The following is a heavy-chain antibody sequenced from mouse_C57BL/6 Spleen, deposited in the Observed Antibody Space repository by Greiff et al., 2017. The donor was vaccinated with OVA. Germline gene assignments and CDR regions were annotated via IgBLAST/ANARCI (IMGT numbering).Heavy chain of an antibody. Sequence: QVQLQQSGAELARPGASVKLSCKASGYTFTSYGISWVKQRTGQGLEWIGEIYPRSGNTYYNEKFKGKATLTADKSSSTAYMELRSLTSEDSAVYFCARYYGSSYYGYFDVWGTGTTVTVSS. V-gene: IGHV1-81*01. J-gene: IGHJ1*03. D-gene: IGHD1-1*01. CDR3: ARYYGSSYYGYFDV. CDR2: IYPRSGNT. CDR1: GYTFTSYG.